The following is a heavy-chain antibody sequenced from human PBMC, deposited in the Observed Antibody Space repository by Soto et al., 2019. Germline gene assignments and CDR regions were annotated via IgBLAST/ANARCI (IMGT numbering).Heavy chain of an antibody. CDR1: GGSVSSGSYY. CDR3: ASFRLTDSFDY. CDR2: IYYSGST. D-gene: IGHD7-27*01. Sequence: TSETLSLTCTVSGGSVSSGSYYWSWIRQPPGKGLEWIGYIYYSGSTNYNPSLKSRVTISVDTSKNQFSLKLSSVTAADTAVYYCASFRLTDSFDYWGQGTLVTVSS. J-gene: IGHJ4*02. V-gene: IGHV4-61*01.